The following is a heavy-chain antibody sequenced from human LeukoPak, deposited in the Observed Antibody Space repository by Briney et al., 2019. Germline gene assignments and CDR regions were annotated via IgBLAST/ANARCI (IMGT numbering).Heavy chain of an antibody. CDR2: IYDNGST. J-gene: IGHJ6*03. CDR3: ARALATITYYDYYYYMDV. Sequence: PSETLSLTCAVSGGSISRSNWWSWVRQSPGKGLEWIGEIYDNGSTNYNPSLKSRVTISVDTSKNQFSLKLSSVTAADTAVYCCARALATITYYDYYYYMDVWGKGTTVTVSS. V-gene: IGHV4-4*01. CDR1: GGSISRSNW. D-gene: IGHD5-24*01.